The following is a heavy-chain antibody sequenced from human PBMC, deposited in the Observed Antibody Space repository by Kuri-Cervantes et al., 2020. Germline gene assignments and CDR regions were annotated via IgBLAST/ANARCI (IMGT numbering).Heavy chain of an antibody. CDR3: ARGKGYRRYSSGQNDY. J-gene: IGHJ4*02. V-gene: IGHV4-34*01. CDR2: INHSGST. D-gene: IGHD6-19*01. CDR1: GGSFSGYY. Sequence: SQTLSLTCAVYGGSFSGYYWSWIRQPPGKGLEWIGEINHSGSTNYNPSLKSRVTISVDTSKNQFSLKLSSVTAADTAVYYCARGKGYRRYSSGQNDYWGQGTLVTVSS.